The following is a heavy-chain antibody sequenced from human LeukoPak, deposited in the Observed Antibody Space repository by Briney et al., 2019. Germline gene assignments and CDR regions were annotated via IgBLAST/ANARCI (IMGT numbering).Heavy chain of an antibody. CDR2: LYSGGTK. V-gene: IGHV3-66*01. CDR3: ASGLRSTTPPYY. D-gene: IGHD4-17*01. J-gene: IGHJ4*02. CDR1: GFTVSSNY. Sequence: SGGSLRLSCAASGFTVSSNYMSWVRQAPGKGLEWVSVLYSGGTKFYADSVKDRFTITRDNSKNTLYLQMTGLRAEDTAVYYCASGLRSTTPPYYWGQRTLVTVSS.